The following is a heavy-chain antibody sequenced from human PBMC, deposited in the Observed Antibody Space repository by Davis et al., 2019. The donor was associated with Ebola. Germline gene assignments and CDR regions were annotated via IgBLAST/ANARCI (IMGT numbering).Heavy chain of an antibody. Sequence: GESPKLSCAASGFTFTSYAMSWVRQAPGKGLERVSAISGSGGSTYYADSVKGRFTITRDNSKNTLYLQMNSLRAEDTAVYYCVGQLVLYFDYWGQGTLVTVSS. CDR3: VGQLVLYFDY. J-gene: IGHJ4*01. CDR1: GFTFTSYA. V-gene: IGHV3-23*01. D-gene: IGHD6-13*01. CDR2: ISGSGGST.